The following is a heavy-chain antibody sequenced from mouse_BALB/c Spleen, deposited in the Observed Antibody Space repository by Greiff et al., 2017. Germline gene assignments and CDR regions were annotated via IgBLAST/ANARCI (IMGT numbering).Heavy chain of an antibody. CDR2: ISSGSSTI. J-gene: IGHJ4*01. CDR3: ARRDLERAMDY. V-gene: IGHV5-17*02. Sequence: EVKLVESGGGLVQPGGSRKLSCAASGFTFSSFGMHWVRQAPEKGLEWVAYISSGSSTIYYADTVKGRFTISRDKPKNTLFLQMTSLRSEDTAMYYCARRDLERAMDYWGQGTSVTVSS. CDR1: GFTFSSFG.